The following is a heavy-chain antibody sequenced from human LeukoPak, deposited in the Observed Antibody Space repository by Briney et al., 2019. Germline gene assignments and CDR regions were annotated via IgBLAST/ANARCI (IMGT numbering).Heavy chain of an antibody. CDR2: ISSSSSTI. CDR1: GFSFSSYS. Sequence: SGGSLGLSCAASGFSFSSYSMNWVRQAPGKGLEWVSYISSSSSTIYYADSVKGRFTISRDNAKNSLYLQMNSLRAEDTAVYYCALLTGMATTSNACDIWGQGTMVTVSS. J-gene: IGHJ3*02. CDR3: ALLTGMATTSNACDI. D-gene: IGHD5-24*01. V-gene: IGHV3-48*01.